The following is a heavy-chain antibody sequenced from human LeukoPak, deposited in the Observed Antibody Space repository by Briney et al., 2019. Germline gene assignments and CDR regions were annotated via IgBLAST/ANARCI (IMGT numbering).Heavy chain of an antibody. J-gene: IGHJ6*02. CDR1: GFTFSSYS. Sequence: PGGSLRLSCAASGFTFSSYSMNWVRQAPGKGLEWVSSISSSSSYIYYADSVKGRFTISRDNAKNSLYLQMNSLRAEDTAVYYCARDVSGYDSSVYGMDVWAKGPRSPSP. CDR2: ISSSSSYI. CDR3: ARDVSGYDSSVYGMDV. D-gene: IGHD5-12*01. V-gene: IGHV3-21*01.